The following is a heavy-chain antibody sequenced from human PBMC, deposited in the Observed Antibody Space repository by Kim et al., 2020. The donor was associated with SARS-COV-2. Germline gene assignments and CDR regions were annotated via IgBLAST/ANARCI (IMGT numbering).Heavy chain of an antibody. V-gene: IGHV3-21*01. D-gene: IGHD6-6*01. CDR1: GFTFSSYS. CDR3: ARDGYSSSSYYYYGMDV. J-gene: IGHJ6*02. Sequence: GGSLRLSCAASGFTFSSYSMNWVRHAPGKGLEWVSSISSSSSYIYYADSVKGRFTISRDNAKNSLYLQMNSLRAEDTAVYYCARDGYSSSSYYYYGMDVWGQGTTVTVSS. CDR2: ISSSSSYI.